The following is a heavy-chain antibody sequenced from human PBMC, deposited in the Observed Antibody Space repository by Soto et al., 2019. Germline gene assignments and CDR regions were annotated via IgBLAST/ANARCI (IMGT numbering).Heavy chain of an antibody. CDR3: ARAISFGSGRVNY. J-gene: IGHJ4*02. CDR1: GGTFSSYT. Sequence: QVQLVQSGAEVKKPGSSVKVSCKASGGTFSSYTISWVRQAPGQGLEWMGRIIPILGIANYAQKFQGRVTITADKSTSTAYMELSSLRSEDTAVYYCARAISFGSGRVNYWGQGTLVTVSS. CDR2: IIPILGIA. V-gene: IGHV1-69*02. D-gene: IGHD6-19*01.